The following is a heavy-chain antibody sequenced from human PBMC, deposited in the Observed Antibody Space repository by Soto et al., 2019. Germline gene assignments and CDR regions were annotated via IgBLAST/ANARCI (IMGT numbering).Heavy chain of an antibody. V-gene: IGHV3-30-3*01. J-gene: IGHJ4*02. CDR2: ISYDGSNK. CDR3: ARDRGVGHWNYYFDY. Sequence: QVQLVESGGGVVQPGRSLRLSCAASGFTFSSYAMHWVRQAPGKGLEWVAVISYDGSNKYYADSVKGRFTISRDNSKNTLYLQMNSLRAEDTAVYYCARDRGVGHWNYYFDYWGQGTLVTVSS. CDR1: GFTFSSYA. D-gene: IGHD1-7*01.